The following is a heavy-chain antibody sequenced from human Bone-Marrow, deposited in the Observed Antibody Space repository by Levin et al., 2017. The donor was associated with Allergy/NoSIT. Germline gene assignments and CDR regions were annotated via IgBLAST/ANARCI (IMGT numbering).Heavy chain of an antibody. Sequence: GESLKISCAASGFTFSSSGMHWVRQAPGKGLEWVAVISYDGSNKYYADSVKGRFTISRDNSKNTLSLQMNSLRAEDTAVYYCAKDQVGVSYIFDSWGQGTLVTVSS. J-gene: IGHJ4*02. CDR1: GFTFSSSG. CDR3: AKDQVGVSYIFDS. V-gene: IGHV3-30*18. D-gene: IGHD1-26*01. CDR2: ISYDGSNK.